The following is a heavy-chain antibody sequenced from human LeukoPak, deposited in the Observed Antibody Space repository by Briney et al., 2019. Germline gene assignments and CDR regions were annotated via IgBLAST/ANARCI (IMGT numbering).Heavy chain of an antibody. CDR2: INWNGGST. J-gene: IGHJ4*02. CDR3: ARVLGYCSGGSCYSNYFDY. CDR1: GFTFDDYG. Sequence: GGSLRLSCAASGFTFDDYGMSWVRQAPGKGLEWVSGINWNGGSTGYADSVKGRFSISRDNAKNSLYLQMNSLRAEDTALYYCARVLGYCSGGSCYSNYFDYWGQGTLVTVSS. V-gene: IGHV3-20*04. D-gene: IGHD2-15*01.